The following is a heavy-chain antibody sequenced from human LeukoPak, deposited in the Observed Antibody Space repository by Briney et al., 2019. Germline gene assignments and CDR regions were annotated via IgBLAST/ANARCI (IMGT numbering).Heavy chain of an antibody. Sequence: GGSLRLSCAASGFTFSNAWMNWVRQAPGKGLEWVSYISSSGSTIYYADSVKGRFTISRDNAKNSLYLQMNSLRAEDTAVYYCARDLGTIAAAGLDDAFDIWGQGTMVTVS. V-gene: IGHV3-48*04. CDR2: ISSSGSTI. CDR3: ARDLGTIAAAGLDDAFDI. D-gene: IGHD6-13*01. CDR1: GFTFSNAW. J-gene: IGHJ3*02.